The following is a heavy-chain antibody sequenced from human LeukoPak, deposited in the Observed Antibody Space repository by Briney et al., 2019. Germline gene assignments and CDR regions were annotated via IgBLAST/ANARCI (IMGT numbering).Heavy chain of an antibody. J-gene: IGHJ6*04. D-gene: IGHD2-15*01. CDR2: IXXIFGTA. CDR3: AKGVVAATHRYYYYYYGMDV. V-gene: IGHV1-69*01. Sequence: PXQXLXWVGGIXXIFGTANYAQKFQGRVTITADESTSTAYMELSSLRSEDTAVYYCAKGVVAATHRYYYYYYGMDVWGKGTTVTVSS.